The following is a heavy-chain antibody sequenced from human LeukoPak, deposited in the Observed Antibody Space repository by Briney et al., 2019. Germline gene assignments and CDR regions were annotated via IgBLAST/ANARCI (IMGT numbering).Heavy chain of an antibody. D-gene: IGHD3-22*01. V-gene: IGHV3-15*01. CDR2: LKSKTDGGAT. CDR3: TTASYYDGSVLEY. CDR1: RFPFKNAW. J-gene: IGHJ4*02. Sequence: GGSLRLSCAASRFPFKNAWMSCVRQAPGKGLEWVGRLKSKTDGGATDYAAPVKGRITISRDDSKNRLYLQMNSLKTEDTAVYYCTTASYYDGSVLEYWGQGTLVTVSS.